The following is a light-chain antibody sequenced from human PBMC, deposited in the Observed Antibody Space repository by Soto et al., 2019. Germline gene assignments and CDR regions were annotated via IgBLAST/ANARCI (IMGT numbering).Light chain of an antibody. CDR2: GNN. V-gene: IGLV1-40*01. CDR1: SSNVGAGYD. J-gene: IGLJ7*01. Sequence: QSVLTQPPSVSWAPGQRVTISCTGSSSNVGAGYDVHWYQQLPGTAPKLLIYGNNNRPSGVPDRFSGSKSGTSASLAITGLQAEDEADYYCQSYDSSLSAVFGGGTQLTVL. CDR3: QSYDSSLSAV.